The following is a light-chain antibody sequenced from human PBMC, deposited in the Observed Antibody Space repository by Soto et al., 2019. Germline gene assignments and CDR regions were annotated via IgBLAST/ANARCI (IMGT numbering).Light chain of an antibody. J-gene: IGKJ1*01. CDR1: ESVSRN. CDR2: RAS. CDR3: QQYQTLWT. V-gene: IGKV3-15*01. Sequence: VAMTQSPATLSVSPGERATLSCRASESVSRNLAWYQQRPGQAPRLLIYRASTRATGIPARFSGSGSGTEFTLTIGSLQSEDSAVYYCQQYQTLWTFGQGTKVDIK.